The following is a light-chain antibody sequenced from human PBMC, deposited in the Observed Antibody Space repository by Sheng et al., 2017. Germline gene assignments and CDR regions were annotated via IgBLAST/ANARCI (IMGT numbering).Light chain of an antibody. Sequence: DIQMTQSPSSLSTSMGDRVTITCRASQSIGSYVNWYQQKPGKAPQVLIYGASSLHSGVPSRFGGSGSGTDFTLTISSLQPEDSAAYYCQQSYSTPFTFGPGTKVDIK. CDR2: GAS. CDR3: QQSYSTPFT. V-gene: IGKV1-39*01. J-gene: IGKJ3*01. CDR1: QSIGSY.